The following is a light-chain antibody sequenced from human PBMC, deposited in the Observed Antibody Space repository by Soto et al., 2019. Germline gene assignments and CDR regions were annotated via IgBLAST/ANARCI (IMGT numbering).Light chain of an antibody. J-gene: IGKJ5*01. CDR2: GAS. CDR3: QQYASPPYT. Sequence: EKVRTQSPATLSVSPGARATLSFRASQSVSSNLAWYQQKPGQAPRLLIYGASSRATGIPDRFAGSGSGTDFTLTVSRLEPEDFAVYYCQQYASPPYTFGQGTRLEIK. V-gene: IGKV3-20*01. CDR1: QSVSSN.